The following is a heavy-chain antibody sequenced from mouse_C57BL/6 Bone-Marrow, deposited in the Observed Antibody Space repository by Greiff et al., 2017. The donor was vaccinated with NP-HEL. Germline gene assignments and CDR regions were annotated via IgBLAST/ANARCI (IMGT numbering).Heavy chain of an antibody. CDR1: GYTFTDHT. CDR3: TPYGFPYYYAMDY. D-gene: IGHD2-10*02. J-gene: IGHJ4*01. CDR2: IYPRDGST. Sequence: VQLQQSDAELVKPGASVKISCKVSGYTFTDHTIHWMKQRPEQGLEWIGYIYPRDGSTKYNEKFKGKATLTADKSSSTAYMQLNSLTSEDTAVYYCTPYGFPYYYAMDYWGQGTSVTVSS. V-gene: IGHV1-78*01.